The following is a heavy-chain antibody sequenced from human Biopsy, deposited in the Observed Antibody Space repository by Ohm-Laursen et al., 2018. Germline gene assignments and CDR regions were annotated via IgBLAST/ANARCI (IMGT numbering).Heavy chain of an antibody. CDR1: GFTFSNYG. Sequence: SLRLSCTASGFTFSNYGMSWVRQAPGKGLEWVSTITSSGGSTYFADSVKGRFTISRDNSKNRLYLQMNSLRGEDTAVYYCAKQGATILSSFDSWGQGTLVTVSS. CDR2: ITSSGGST. J-gene: IGHJ5*01. V-gene: IGHV3-23*01. D-gene: IGHD3-9*01. CDR3: AKQGATILSSFDS.